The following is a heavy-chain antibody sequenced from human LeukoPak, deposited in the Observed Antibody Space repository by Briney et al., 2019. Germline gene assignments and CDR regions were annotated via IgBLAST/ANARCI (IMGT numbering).Heavy chain of an antibody. D-gene: IGHD6-13*01. V-gene: IGHV1-69*01. CDR2: IFPIFGTA. CDR1: GGTFISYA. J-gene: IGHJ4*02. Sequence: ASVKVSCKASGGTFISYAISWVRQAPGQGLEWMGGIFPIFGTANYAQKFQGRVTITADESTSTAYMELSSLRSEDTAVYYCARAGIAAAGTLDYWGQGSLVTVSS. CDR3: ARAGIAAAGTLDY.